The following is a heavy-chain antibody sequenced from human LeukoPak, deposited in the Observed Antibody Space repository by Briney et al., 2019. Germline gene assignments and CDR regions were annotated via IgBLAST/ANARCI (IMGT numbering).Heavy chain of an antibody. Sequence: SETLSLTCTVSGGSISSYYWSWIRQPPGKGLEWIGYIYYSGSTNYNPSLKSRVTISADTSKNQFSLKLSSVTAADTAVYYCARATGKYYYGSGSYHAPSWFDPWGQGTLVTVSS. CDR2: IYYSGST. V-gene: IGHV4-59*01. D-gene: IGHD3-10*01. J-gene: IGHJ5*02. CDR3: ARATGKYYYGSGSYHAPSWFDP. CDR1: GGSISSYY.